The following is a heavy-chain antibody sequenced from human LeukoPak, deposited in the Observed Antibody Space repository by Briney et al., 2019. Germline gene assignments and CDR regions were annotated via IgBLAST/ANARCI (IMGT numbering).Heavy chain of an antibody. CDR3: ASRKLGNDY. CDR1: GGSISSGSSYY. V-gene: IGHV4-39*07. CDR2: IYYSGTT. D-gene: IGHD7-27*01. Sequence: SETLSLTCTVSGGSISSGSSYYWAWIRQPPGKGLEWIGSIYYSGTTYYNPSLKSRVTISVDTSKNQFSLNLSSVTAADTAVYYCASRKLGNDYWGQGTLVTASS. J-gene: IGHJ4*02.